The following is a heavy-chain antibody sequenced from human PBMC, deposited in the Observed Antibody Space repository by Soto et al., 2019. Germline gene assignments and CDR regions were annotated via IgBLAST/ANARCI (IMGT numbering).Heavy chain of an antibody. CDR3: AKTRPLLRLLASLYFDY. D-gene: IGHD3-3*02. J-gene: IGHJ4*02. CDR1: GFTFSNYS. CDR2: ISSSGCYT. Sequence: PGGSLRLSCAASGFTFSNYSMNWVRQAPGKGLEWVSSISSSGCYTFHADSVKGRFTISRDNSKNTLYLQMSSLRAEDTAVYYCAKTRPLLRLLASLYFDYWGQGTLVTVSS. V-gene: IGHV3-21*04.